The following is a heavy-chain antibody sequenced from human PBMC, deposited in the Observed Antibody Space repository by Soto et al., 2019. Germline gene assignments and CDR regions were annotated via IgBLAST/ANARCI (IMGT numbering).Heavy chain of an antibody. Sequence: EVQLVESGGGLVQPGGSLRLSCAASGFTFSSYAMHWVRQAPGKGLEYVSGISRNGGSTDYANSVKGRFTISRDNSKSTLYLQVGSLRAEDMAVYDCARSGLPFDYWGQGTLVTVSS. CDR3: ARSGLPFDY. V-gene: IGHV3-64*01. CDR1: GFTFSSYA. CDR2: ISRNGGST. J-gene: IGHJ4*02.